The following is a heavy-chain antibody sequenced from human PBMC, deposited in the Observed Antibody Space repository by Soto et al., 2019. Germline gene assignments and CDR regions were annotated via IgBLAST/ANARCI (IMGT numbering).Heavy chain of an antibody. CDR1: GYTFTSYY. Sequence: QVQLVQSGAEVKKPGASVKVSCKASGYTFTSYYMHWVRQAPGQGLEWMGIINPSGGSTTYAQKFQGRVTMTRDTSTSTVYMELRCLRSEDTAVYYCARGDIVAIFGMDVWGQGTTVTVSS. D-gene: IGHD5-12*01. J-gene: IGHJ6*02. CDR3: ARGDIVAIFGMDV. V-gene: IGHV1-46*01. CDR2: INPSGGST.